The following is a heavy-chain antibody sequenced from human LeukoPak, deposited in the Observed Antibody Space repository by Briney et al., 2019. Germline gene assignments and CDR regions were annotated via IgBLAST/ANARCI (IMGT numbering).Heavy chain of an antibody. CDR2: IIPIFGTA. D-gene: IGHD3-10*01. CDR1: GGTFSSYA. Sequence: SVKVSCKASGGTFSSYAISWVRQAPGQGLEWMGGIIPIFGTANYAQKFQGRVTITADESTSTAYMELSSLRSEDTAVYYCARDSSPTKLRYYYMDVWGKGTTVTVSS. CDR3: ARDSSPTKLRYYYMDV. J-gene: IGHJ6*03. V-gene: IGHV1-69*01.